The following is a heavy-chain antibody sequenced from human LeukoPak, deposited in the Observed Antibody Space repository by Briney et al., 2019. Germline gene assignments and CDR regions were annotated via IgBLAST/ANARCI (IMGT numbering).Heavy chain of an antibody. Sequence: PSETLSLTCTVSGGSISSSSYYWGWIRQPPGKGLEWIGSIYYSGSTYYNPSLKSRVTISVDTSKNQFSLKLSSVTAADMAVYYCARDLLRCFDYWGQGTLVTVSS. D-gene: IGHD4-17*01. V-gene: IGHV4-39*07. J-gene: IGHJ4*02. CDR2: IYYSGST. CDR3: ARDLLRCFDY. CDR1: GGSISSSSYY.